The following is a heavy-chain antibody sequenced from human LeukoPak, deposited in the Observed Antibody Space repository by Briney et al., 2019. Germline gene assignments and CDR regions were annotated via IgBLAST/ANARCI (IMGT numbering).Heavy chain of an antibody. CDR3: ASKSYTIPRFAFDI. D-gene: IGHD3-3*01. CDR2: IYYSGST. Sequence: PSETLSLTCTVSGASVSSGGYYWSWIRQHPGKGLEWIGYIYYSGSTYYNPSLKSRVTISVDTSKNQFSLKLSSVTAADTAVYYCASKSYTIPRFAFDIWGQGTMVTVSS. J-gene: IGHJ3*02. CDR1: GASVSSGGYY. V-gene: IGHV4-31*03.